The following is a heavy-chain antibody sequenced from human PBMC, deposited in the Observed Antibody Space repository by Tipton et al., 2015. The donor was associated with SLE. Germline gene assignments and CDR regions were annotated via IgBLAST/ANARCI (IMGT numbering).Heavy chain of an antibody. CDR2: IYYSGST. Sequence: TLSLTCTVSGGSISPYYWSWIRQPPGKGLEWIGYIYYSGSTNYNPSLKSRVTISVDTSKNQFSLKLSSVTAADTAVYYCARHVAIAAVGHWFDPWGQGTLVTVSS. J-gene: IGHJ5*02. D-gene: IGHD6-13*01. CDR3: ARHVAIAAVGHWFDP. V-gene: IGHV4-59*07. CDR1: GGSISPYY.